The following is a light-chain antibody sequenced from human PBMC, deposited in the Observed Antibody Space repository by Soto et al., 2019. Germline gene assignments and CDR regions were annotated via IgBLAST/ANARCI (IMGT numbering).Light chain of an antibody. CDR3: HQYGSFPLP. V-gene: IGKV3-20*01. CDR2: GAS. Sequence: EIVLTQSPGTLSLSPGERATLSCRASQSVSSTYLAWYQQKPGQAPRLLIYGASNRATGIPDRVSGSGSGRDFNLTISRPEHEDFAVYYCHQYGSFPLPVSGGTK. J-gene: IGKJ4*01. CDR1: QSVSSTY.